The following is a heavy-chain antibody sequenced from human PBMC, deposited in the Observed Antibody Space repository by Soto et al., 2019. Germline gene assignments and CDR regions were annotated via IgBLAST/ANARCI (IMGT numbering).Heavy chain of an antibody. D-gene: IGHD5-12*01. CDR2: MYYGGST. J-gene: IGHJ4*02. Sequence: PSETLSLTCTVSGGSVSSSTYYWTWIRQPPGKGLEWIGFMYYGGSTNYNPSLMSRVSISVDTSKNQFSLNLKSVTAADTAIYYCAREGKYSDFGWVDYWGPGTLVPVSS. CDR3: AREGKYSDFGWVDY. CDR1: GGSVSSSTYY. V-gene: IGHV4-61*01.